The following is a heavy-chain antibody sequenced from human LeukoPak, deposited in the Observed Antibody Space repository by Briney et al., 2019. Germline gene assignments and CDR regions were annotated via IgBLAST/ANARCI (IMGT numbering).Heavy chain of an antibody. V-gene: IGHV3-53*01. CDR2: IYSGGTT. D-gene: IGHD3-3*01. CDR3: ATVHFGYFTF. J-gene: IGHJ4*02. Sequence: QAGGSLRLSCAASGFTVSSNYMSWVRQAPGKGLEWVSVIYSGGTTNYANSVQGRFTVSRDNAKNSLYLQMNSLRADDTAVYYCATVHFGYFTFWGQGTLVPVSS. CDR1: GFTVSSNY.